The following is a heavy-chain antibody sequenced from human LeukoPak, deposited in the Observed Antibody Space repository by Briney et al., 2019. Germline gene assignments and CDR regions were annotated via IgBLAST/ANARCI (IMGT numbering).Heavy chain of an antibody. CDR2: IYQSGST. CDR3: ARDYYGSGNYYDNIDY. Sequence: PSETLSLTCTVSGYPISTGYYWGWIRQPPGKGLEWIGSIYQSGSTYYNPSLKSRVTISVDTTRNVFSLKVRSVTAADTAVYYCARDYYGSGNYYDNIDYWGQGTLVTVSS. D-gene: IGHD3-10*01. J-gene: IGHJ4*02. CDR1: GYPISTGYY. V-gene: IGHV4-38-2*02.